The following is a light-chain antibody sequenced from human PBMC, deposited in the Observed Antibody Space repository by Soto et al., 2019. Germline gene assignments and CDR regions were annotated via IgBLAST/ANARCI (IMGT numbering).Light chain of an antibody. Sequence: QSVLTQPAPVSGSPGQSITISCTGTSSDVGGYKYVSWYQQHPDKAPKLIIYDVTNRPSGISNRFSGSKSGNTASLTISGLQAEDEADCYCSSYTSSSSYVFGTGTKVTVL. CDR3: SSYTSSSSYV. V-gene: IGLV2-14*01. CDR2: DVT. J-gene: IGLJ1*01. CDR1: SSDVGGYKY.